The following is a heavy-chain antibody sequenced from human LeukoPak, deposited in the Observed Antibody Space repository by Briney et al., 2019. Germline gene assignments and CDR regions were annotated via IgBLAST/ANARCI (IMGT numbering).Heavy chain of an antibody. CDR3: AKSHFDY. V-gene: IGHV4-59*01. CDR1: GGSISSYY. CDR2: IYYSGNT. J-gene: IGHJ4*02. Sequence: PSETLSLTCTVSGGSISSYYWSWIRQPPGKGLEWIGFIYYSGNTNYNPSLMSRVTISVDTSKNQFSLKLTSVTAADTAVYYCAKSHFDYWGQGTLVTVSS.